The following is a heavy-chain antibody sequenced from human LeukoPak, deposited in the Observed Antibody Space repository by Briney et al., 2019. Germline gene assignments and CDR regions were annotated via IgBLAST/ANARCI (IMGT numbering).Heavy chain of an antibody. CDR3: AKSLGVGGYTRYKGFDQ. V-gene: IGHV3-23*01. J-gene: IGHJ4*02. CDR1: GFTFNSFA. D-gene: IGHD3-16*02. Sequence: GGSLRLSCAASGFTFNSFAMNWVRQAPGKGLEWVSSISGSDGSSHYADFVKGRFTIPRDNSKNTLHLQMNSLRAEDTAVYYCAKSLGVGGYTRYKGFDQWGQGTLVTVSS. CDR2: ISGSDGSS.